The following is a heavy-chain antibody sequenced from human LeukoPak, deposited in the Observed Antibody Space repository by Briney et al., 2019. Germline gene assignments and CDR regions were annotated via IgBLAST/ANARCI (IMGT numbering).Heavy chain of an antibody. CDR3: ARRLEFPIGYYYYGMDV. D-gene: IGHD1-1*01. V-gene: IGHV4-59*08. CDR1: DDSISNYY. J-gene: IGHJ6*02. Sequence: SGTLSLTCTVSDDSISNYYWVWIRQPPGKGLEWMGYVHYSGSANYNPSLRSRITMSVDTSKNHFSLSLTSVTAADTAVYYCARRLEFPIGYYYYGMDVWGQGTTVTVSS. CDR2: VHYSGSA.